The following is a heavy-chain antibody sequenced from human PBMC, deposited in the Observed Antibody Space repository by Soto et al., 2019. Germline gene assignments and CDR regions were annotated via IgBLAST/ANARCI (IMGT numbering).Heavy chain of an antibody. Sequence: EVQLVESGGGLVQPGGSLRLSCAASGFTFSSYSRNWVRQAPGKGLEWVSYISSSSTTKYYADSVKGRFTISRDNAKNALYLQMNSLRAEDTAVYYCARDGCSGSNCLNWFDPWGQGTLVTVS. CDR2: ISSSSTTK. CDR3: ARDGCSGSNCLNWFDP. V-gene: IGHV3-48*01. CDR1: GFTFSSYS. J-gene: IGHJ5*02. D-gene: IGHD2-15*01.